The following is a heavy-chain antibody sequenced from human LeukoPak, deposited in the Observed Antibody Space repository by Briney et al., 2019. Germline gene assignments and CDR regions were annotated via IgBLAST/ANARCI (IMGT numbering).Heavy chain of an antibody. CDR3: ARHVRWAFDY. D-gene: IGHD4-23*01. Sequence: PSETLSLTCTVSGVSISSSSYYWSWLRQSPGEGLGWIGSISSSGSTYYNLSLRSRVTISIATSKTQFSLRLSSVTAADAAVYYCARHVRWAFDYWGQGTLVTVSS. CDR2: ISSSGST. CDR1: GVSISSSSYY. J-gene: IGHJ4*02. V-gene: IGHV4-39*01.